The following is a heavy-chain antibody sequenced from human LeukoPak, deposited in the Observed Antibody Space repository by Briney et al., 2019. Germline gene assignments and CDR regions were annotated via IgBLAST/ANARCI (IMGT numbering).Heavy chain of an antibody. D-gene: IGHD3-22*01. Sequence: SETLSLTCTVSGASISSYYWSGIRQPPGKGLEWIGYIYNSGSSNYNPSLKSRVTISVDTSKNQFSLKLSSVTAADTAVYFCARSGRYYGSSGYYYVVYWGQGTLVTVSS. V-gene: IGHV4-59*08. CDR2: IYNSGSS. J-gene: IGHJ4*02. CDR3: ARSGRYYGSSGYYYVVY. CDR1: GASISSYY.